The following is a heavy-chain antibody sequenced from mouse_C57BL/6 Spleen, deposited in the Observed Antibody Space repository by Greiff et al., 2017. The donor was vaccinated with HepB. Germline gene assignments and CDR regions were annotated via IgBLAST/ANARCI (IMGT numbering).Heavy chain of an antibody. Sequence: EVMLVESGGGLVKPGGSLKLSCAASGFTFSSYAMSWVRQTPEKRLEWVATISDGGSYTYYPDNVKGRFTISRDNAKNNLYLQMSHLKSEDTAMYYCARDTGEYGYFDVWGTGTTVTVSS. J-gene: IGHJ1*03. V-gene: IGHV5-4*01. CDR3: ARDTGEYGYFDV. CDR1: GFTFSSYA. CDR2: ISDGGSYT.